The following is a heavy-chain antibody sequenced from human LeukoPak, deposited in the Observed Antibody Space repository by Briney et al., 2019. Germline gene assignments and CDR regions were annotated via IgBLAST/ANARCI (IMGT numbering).Heavy chain of an antibody. D-gene: IGHD6-13*01. CDR2: ISGSGGDT. CDR1: GFTFSSYA. CDR3: AKNIIAAAGMMDY. Sequence: PGGSLRLSCAASGFTFSSYAMSWVRQAPGKGLEWVSVISGSGGDTYYADSVKGRFTISRDNSKNTLYLQMNTLRAEDMAVYYCAKNIIAAAGMMDYWGQGTLVTVSS. J-gene: IGHJ4*02. V-gene: IGHV3-23*01.